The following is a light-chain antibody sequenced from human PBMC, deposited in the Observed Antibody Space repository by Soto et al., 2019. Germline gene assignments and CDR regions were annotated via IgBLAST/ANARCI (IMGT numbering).Light chain of an antibody. CDR1: SSDVGSYHL. CDR2: EGS. J-gene: IGLJ2*01. Sequence: QSALTQPASVPGSPGQSITISCTGTSSDVGSYHLVSWYQQHPGKAPKLMIYEGSKRPSGVSNRFSGSKSGNTASLTISGLQAEDEADYYCCSYAGSSTPVFGGGTTLTVL. CDR3: CSYAGSSTPV. V-gene: IGLV2-23*01.